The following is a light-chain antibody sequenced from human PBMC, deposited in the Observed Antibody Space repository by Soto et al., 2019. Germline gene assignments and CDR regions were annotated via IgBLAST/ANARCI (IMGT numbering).Light chain of an antibody. CDR1: SSDVGGYNY. CDR2: EVS. CDR3: SSYTTTNTYV. J-gene: IGLJ1*01. Sequence: SSLAQPASVSGSPGQSITISCTGTSSDVGGYNYVSWSQQHPGKAHKLMIYEVSNRPSGVSNRFSGFKSGNTASLTISGLQAEDEADYYCSSYTTTNTYVFGTGTKVTV. V-gene: IGLV2-14*01.